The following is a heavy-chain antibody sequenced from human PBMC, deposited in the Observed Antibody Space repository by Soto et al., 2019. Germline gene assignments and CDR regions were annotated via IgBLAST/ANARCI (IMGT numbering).Heavy chain of an antibody. CDR3: ARDQFPYYDFWSGYKPIVGFDP. V-gene: IGHV4-31*03. Sequence: QVQLQESGPGLVKPSQTLSLTCTVSGGSISSGGYYWSWIRQHPGKGLEWIGYIYYSGSTYYNPSLKSRVTISVDTSKNQFSLKLSSVTAAYTAVYYCARDQFPYYDFWSGYKPIVGFDPWGQGTLVTVSS. CDR2: IYYSGST. CDR1: GGSISSGGYY. J-gene: IGHJ5*02. D-gene: IGHD3-3*01.